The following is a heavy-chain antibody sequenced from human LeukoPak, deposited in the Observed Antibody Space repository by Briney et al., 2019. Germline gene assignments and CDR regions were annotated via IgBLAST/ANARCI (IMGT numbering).Heavy chain of an antibody. Sequence: PSQTLSLTCAVSGGSISSGGYSWSWIRQPPGKGLEWIGYIYHSGSTYYNPSLKSLVTISVDRSKNQFSLKLSSVTAADTAVYYCARGAAAGSRVLSGWFDPWGQGTLVTVSS. D-gene: IGHD6-13*01. CDR1: GGSISSGGYS. CDR3: ARGAAAGSRVLSGWFDP. V-gene: IGHV4-30-2*01. J-gene: IGHJ5*02. CDR2: IYHSGST.